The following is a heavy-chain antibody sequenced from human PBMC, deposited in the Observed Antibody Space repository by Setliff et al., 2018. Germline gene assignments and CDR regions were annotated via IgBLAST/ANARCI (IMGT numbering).Heavy chain of an antibody. V-gene: IGHV1-18*01. CDR1: GYTFTNYG. Sequence: ASVKVSCKASGYTFTNYGITWVRQAPGQGLEWMAWISAYDGNTRFAQNFQGRVTLTTDTPTGTAYMELRGLISDDTAVYYCARSPPNRGSGSGWYGDFWGQGTLVTVSS. CDR2: ISAYDGNT. D-gene: IGHD6-19*01. CDR3: ARSPPNRGSGSGWYGDF. J-gene: IGHJ4*02.